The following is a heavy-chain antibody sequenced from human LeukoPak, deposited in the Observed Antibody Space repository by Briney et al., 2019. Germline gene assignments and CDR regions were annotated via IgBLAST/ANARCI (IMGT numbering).Heavy chain of an antibody. Sequence: GGSLRLSCSASGFTFGDYAMSWVRQAPGRGLEWVAFIRSKPNGGTTEYAASLKGRFTISRDDSKSIAYLQMNSLKTEDTAVYYCTRGLGYSGSYPDAFDIWGQGTVVTVSS. CDR2: IRSKPNGGTT. CDR3: TRGLGYSGSYPDAFDI. CDR1: GFTFGDYA. V-gene: IGHV3-49*04. J-gene: IGHJ3*02. D-gene: IGHD1-26*01.